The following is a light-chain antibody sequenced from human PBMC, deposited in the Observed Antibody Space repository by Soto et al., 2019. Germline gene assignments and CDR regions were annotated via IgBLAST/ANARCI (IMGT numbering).Light chain of an antibody. CDR2: EVS. CDR3: SSYAGSNNLV. J-gene: IGLJ2*01. Sequence: QSVLTQPPSASGSPGQSVTISCTGTSSDVVGYNSFSWYQQHPGKAPKLLIYEVSKRPSGVPDRFSGSKSGNTASLTVSGRQAEDEADYDCSSYAGSNNLVFGGGTKLTVL. CDR1: SSDVVGYNS. V-gene: IGLV2-8*01.